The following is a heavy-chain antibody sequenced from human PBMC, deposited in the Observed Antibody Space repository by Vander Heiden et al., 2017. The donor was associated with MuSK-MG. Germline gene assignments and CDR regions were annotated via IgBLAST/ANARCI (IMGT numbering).Heavy chain of an antibody. J-gene: IGHJ3*02. CDR2: ISSSSSTI. CDR3: ARVASGTTPLDAFDI. CDR1: GFTFSSYR. V-gene: IGHV3-48*01. Sequence: EVQLVESGGGLVQPGGSLRLSCAASGFTFSSYRMNWVRQAPGKGLEWVSYISSSSSTIYYADSGKGRFTISRDNAKNSLYLQMNSLRAEDTAVYYCARVASGTTPLDAFDIWGQGTMVTVSS. D-gene: IGHD1-7*01.